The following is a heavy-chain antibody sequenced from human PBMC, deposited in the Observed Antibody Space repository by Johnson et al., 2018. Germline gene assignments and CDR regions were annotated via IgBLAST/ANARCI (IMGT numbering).Heavy chain of an antibody. V-gene: IGHV3-72*01. J-gene: IGHJ3*02. CDR3: ARSGVSEHHAFDI. CDR2: IRNKAYTYNT. Sequence: VQLVESGGGLVQPGGSLRLSCAASGFTFSDHYMDWVRQAPGKGLEWVGRIRNKAYTYNTEYAASVKGRFTISRDDSKNSLYLQMNGLKTEDMALYYCARSGVSEHHAFDIWGQGTMVTVSS. D-gene: IGHD3-10*01. CDR1: GFTFSDHY.